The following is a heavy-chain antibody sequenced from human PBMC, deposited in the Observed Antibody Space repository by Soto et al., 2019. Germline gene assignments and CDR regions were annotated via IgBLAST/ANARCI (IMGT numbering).Heavy chain of an antibody. Sequence: GASVKVSCKASAYTFTSYYMHWVRQAPGQGLEWMGIINPSGGSTSYAQKFQGRVTMTRDTSTSTVYMELSSLRSEDTAVYYCARDYYYDSSGYYNWFDPWGQGTLVTVSS. D-gene: IGHD3-22*01. CDR1: AYTFTSYY. CDR2: INPSGGST. CDR3: ARDYYYDSSGYYNWFDP. J-gene: IGHJ5*02. V-gene: IGHV1-46*01.